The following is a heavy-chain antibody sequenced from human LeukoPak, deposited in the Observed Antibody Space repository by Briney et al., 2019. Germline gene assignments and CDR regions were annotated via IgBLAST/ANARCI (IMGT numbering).Heavy chain of an antibody. CDR1: GGSISSYY. Sequence: SETLSLTCTVSGGSISSYYWSWIRQPPGKGLEWIACISYSGSTKYNPSFKSRVTISVDTSKHQLSLKLSSVPAADTAVYYCAREPGFDSSGYLNWFDPWGQGTLVTVSS. V-gene: IGHV4-59*01. J-gene: IGHJ5*02. D-gene: IGHD3-22*01. CDR2: ISYSGST. CDR3: AREPGFDSSGYLNWFDP.